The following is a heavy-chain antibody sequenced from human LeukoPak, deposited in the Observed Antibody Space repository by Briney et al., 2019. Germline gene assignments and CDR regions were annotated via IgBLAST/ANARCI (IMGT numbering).Heavy chain of an antibody. Sequence: PSETLSLTCTVSGDSFSSVTDYWAWIRQPPGKGLEWIASGDYSGGTYYNPSLESRVAISADMSKNQFSLKLSSVTAADTAVYYCAREDRRDYYYYYGMDVWGQGTTVTVSS. V-gene: IGHV4-39*07. CDR1: GDSFSSVTDY. CDR2: GDYSGGT. J-gene: IGHJ6*02. CDR3: AREDRRDYYYYYGMDV.